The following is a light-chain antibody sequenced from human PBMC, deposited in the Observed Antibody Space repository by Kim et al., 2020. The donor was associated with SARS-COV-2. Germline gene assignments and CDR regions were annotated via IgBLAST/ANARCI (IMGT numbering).Light chain of an antibody. V-gene: IGLV3-1*01. CDR2: QNN. J-gene: IGLJ2*01. CDR1: KLGDKY. CDR3: QAWDSGTAV. Sequence: SYELTKPPSVSVSPGQTASITCSGDKLGDKYACWYQQKPGQSPVLVIYQNNNRPSGIPERFSGSNSGNTATLTISGTQAMDEADYYCQAWDSGTAVFGGGTQLTVL.